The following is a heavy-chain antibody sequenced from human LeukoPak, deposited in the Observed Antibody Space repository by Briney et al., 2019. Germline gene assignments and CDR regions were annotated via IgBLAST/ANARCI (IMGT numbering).Heavy chain of an antibody. D-gene: IGHD3-22*01. V-gene: IGHV5-51*01. CDR3: ARHIVRGYYYDSSGYYDY. Sequence: GESLKISCXGSGYSFTSYWIGWVREMPGKGLEWMGIICPGDSDTRYSPSFQGQVTISADKSISTAYLQWSSLKASDTAMYYCARHIVRGYYYDSSGYYDYWGQGTLVTVSS. J-gene: IGHJ4*02. CDR2: ICPGDSDT. CDR1: GYSFTSYW.